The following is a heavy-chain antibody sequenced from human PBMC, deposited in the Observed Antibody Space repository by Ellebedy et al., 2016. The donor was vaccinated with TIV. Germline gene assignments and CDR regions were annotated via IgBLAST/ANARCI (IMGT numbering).Heavy chain of an antibody. J-gene: IGHJ4*02. V-gene: IGHV3-30*18. CDR1: GFTFSSHA. Sequence: GESLKISCAASGFTFSSHAMSWVRQAPGKGLEWMAMISYGADNEDYADSVKGRFTISRDNSKNTLYLQMDSLRGEDTAVYYCAKDVGAYAGYGDYWGQGTLVTVSS. CDR3: AKDVGAYAGYGDY. D-gene: IGHD5-12*01. CDR2: ISYGADNE.